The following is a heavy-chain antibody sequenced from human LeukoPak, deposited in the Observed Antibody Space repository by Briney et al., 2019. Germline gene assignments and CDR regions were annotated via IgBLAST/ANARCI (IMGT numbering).Heavy chain of an antibody. CDR3: ARGLYYDYVWGSYRYFDY. CDR1: GGSFSGYY. D-gene: IGHD3-16*02. J-gene: IGHJ4*02. CDR2: INHSGST. V-gene: IGHV4-34*01. Sequence: SETLSLTCAVYGGSFSGYYWSWIRQPPGKGLEWIGEINHSGSTNYNPSLKSRVTISVDTSKNQFSLKLSSVTAADTAVYYCARGLYYDYVWGSYRYFDYWGQGTLVTVSP.